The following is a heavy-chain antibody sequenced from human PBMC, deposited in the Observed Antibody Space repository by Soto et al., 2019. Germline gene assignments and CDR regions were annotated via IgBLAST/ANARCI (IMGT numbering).Heavy chain of an antibody. J-gene: IGHJ4*02. D-gene: IGHD3-3*01. CDR2: MNPNSGNT. V-gene: IGHV1-8*01. Sequence: ASVKVSCKASGYTFTSYDINWVRQATGQGLEWLGWMNPNSGNTGYAQKFQGRVTMTRNTSISTAYMELSSLRSGDTAVYYCARGDYDFWSGYFYFDYWGQGTLVTVSS. CDR3: ARGDYDFWSGYFYFDY. CDR1: GYTFTSYD.